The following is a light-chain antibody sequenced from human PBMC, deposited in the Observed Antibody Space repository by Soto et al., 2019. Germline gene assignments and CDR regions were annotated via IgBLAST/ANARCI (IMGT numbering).Light chain of an antibody. V-gene: IGKV1-33*01. CDR3: QQYDNLLPIT. J-gene: IGKJ5*01. CDR2: DAS. CDR1: QDISKT. Sequence: IQMTQSPSSLSASVGDRVIITCQASQDISKTLNWYQEKPGKAPKLLIYDASSLQTGVPSRFSGSGSATHFTFTISSLQPEDVATYYCQQYDNLLPITFGQGTRLEIK.